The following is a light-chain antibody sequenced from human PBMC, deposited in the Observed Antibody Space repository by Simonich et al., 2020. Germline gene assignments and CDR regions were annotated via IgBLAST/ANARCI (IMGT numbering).Light chain of an antibody. J-gene: IGKJ2*01. Sequence: DIVMTQSPDSLAVSLGERVTINCKSSQSVLYSSNNKNYLAWHQQKPGQPPKMLIYWASTRESGVPDICSGSGSGTDFTLTISSLRAEDVAVYYCQQYYSTPYTFGQGTKLEIK. CDR1: QSVLYSSNNKNY. CDR3: QQYYSTPYT. V-gene: IGKV4-1*01. CDR2: WAS.